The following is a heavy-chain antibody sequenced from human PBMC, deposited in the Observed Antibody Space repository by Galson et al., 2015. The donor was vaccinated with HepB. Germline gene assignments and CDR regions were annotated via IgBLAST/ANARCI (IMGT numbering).Heavy chain of an antibody. CDR1: GFTFSSYS. CDR2: ISSSSSYI. CDR3: ARGLGLYYYDSSGYYDD. V-gene: IGHV3-21*01. D-gene: IGHD3-22*01. Sequence: LRLSCAASGFTFSSYSMNWVRQAPGKGLEWVSSISSSSSYIYYADSVKGRFTISRDNAKNSLYLQMNSLRAEDTAVYYCARGLGLYYYDSSGYYDDWGQGTLVTVSS. J-gene: IGHJ4*02.